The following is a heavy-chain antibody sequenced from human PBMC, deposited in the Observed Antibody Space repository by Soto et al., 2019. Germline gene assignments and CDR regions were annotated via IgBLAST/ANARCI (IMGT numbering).Heavy chain of an antibody. D-gene: IGHD5-12*01. V-gene: IGHV3-74*01. J-gene: IGHJ4*02. CDR2: IKSDGTST. Sequence: EVQLVESGGGLVQPGGSLRLSCAASGFTFSSYWMHWVRQAPGKGLVWVSRIKSDGTSTSYADSVKGRFTISRDNAKKTLFLLMNILRAEDTAVYYCARDVSYSGYDIHFDYWGQGTLVTVSS. CDR1: GFTFSSYW. CDR3: ARDVSYSGYDIHFDY.